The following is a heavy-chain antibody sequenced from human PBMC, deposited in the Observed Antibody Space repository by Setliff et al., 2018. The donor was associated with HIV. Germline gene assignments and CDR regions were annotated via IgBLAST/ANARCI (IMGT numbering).Heavy chain of an antibody. V-gene: IGHV4-4*07. J-gene: IGHJ4*02. CDR3: ARSMGAFDY. CDR2: IFAGGST. CDR1: GGSISAYY. Sequence: SETLSLTCTVSGGSISAYYWSWIRQPAGKGLEYIGRIFAGGSTNYNPSLRSRVTISINTSKNQFSLELSSVTAADTAVYYCARSMGAFDYWGPGALVTVPS. D-gene: IGHD1-26*01.